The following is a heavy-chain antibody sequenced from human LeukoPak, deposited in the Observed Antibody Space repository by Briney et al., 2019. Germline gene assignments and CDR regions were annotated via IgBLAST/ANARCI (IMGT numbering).Heavy chain of an antibody. D-gene: IGHD6-13*01. Sequence: ASVKVSCKASGYTFTNFGISWVRQAPGQGLEWMGWISGYNGNTNYAQKFQGRVTMTTDTSTSTVYMEVRGLRSDDTAMYYCARDVGITVADSFDPWGQGTLVTVSS. CDR3: ARDVGITVADSFDP. CDR1: GYTFTNFG. J-gene: IGHJ5*02. CDR2: ISGYNGNT. V-gene: IGHV1-18*01.